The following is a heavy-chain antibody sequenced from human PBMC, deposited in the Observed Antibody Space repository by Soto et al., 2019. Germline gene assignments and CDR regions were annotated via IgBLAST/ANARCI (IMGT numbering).Heavy chain of an antibody. J-gene: IGHJ6*02. V-gene: IGHV5-51*01. CDR1: AYSFTSYW. CDR3: ARLGDVDTAMVQESYYYYGMDV. Sequence: GESLKISCKGSAYSFTSYWIGWVRQMAGKGLEWMGIIYPGDSDTRYSPSFQGQVTISADKSISTAYLQWSSLKASDTAMYYCARLGDVDTAMVQESYYYYGMDVWGQGTTVTVSS. D-gene: IGHD5-18*01. CDR2: IYPGDSDT.